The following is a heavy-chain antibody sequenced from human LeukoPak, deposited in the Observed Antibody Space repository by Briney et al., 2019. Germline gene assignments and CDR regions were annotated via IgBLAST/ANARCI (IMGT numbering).Heavy chain of an antibody. CDR2: TSSSSSYI. V-gene: IGHV3-21*01. CDR3: ARDPPIAARGAFDI. J-gene: IGHJ3*02. D-gene: IGHD6-13*01. CDR1: GFTFSSYS. Sequence: PGGSLRLSCAASGFTFSSYSMNWVRQAPGKGLGWVSSTSSSSSYIYYADSVKGRFTISRDNAKNSLYLQMNSLRAEDTAVYYCARDPPIAARGAFDIWGQGTMVTVSS.